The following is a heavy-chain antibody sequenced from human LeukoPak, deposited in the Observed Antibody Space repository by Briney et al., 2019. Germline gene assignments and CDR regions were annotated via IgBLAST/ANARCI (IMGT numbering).Heavy chain of an antibody. J-gene: IGHJ4*02. CDR1: GFTVSNNY. CDR3: GSSPYVWGIDH. V-gene: IGHV3-53*01. Sequence: GGSLRLSCAASGFTVSNNYMSWVRQAPENGLEWVSIIYSGGSTYYADSAKGRFTISRDNSKNTLHLQMKSLRADDTAVYYCGSSPYVWGIDHWGQGTPVTVSS. CDR2: IYSGGST. D-gene: IGHD3-16*01.